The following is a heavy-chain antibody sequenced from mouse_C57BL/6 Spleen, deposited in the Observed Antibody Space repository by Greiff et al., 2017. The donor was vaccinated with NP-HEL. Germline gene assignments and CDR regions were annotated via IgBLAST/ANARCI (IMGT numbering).Heavy chain of an antibody. V-gene: IGHV1-82*01. Sequence: VQLQQSGPELVKPGASVKISCKASGYAFSSSWMNWVKQRPGKGLEWIGRIYPGDGDTNYNGKFKGKATLTADKSSSTAYMQLSSLTSEDSAVYFCARRLPPGDYWGQGTSVTVSS. CDR3: ARRLPPGDY. CDR2: IYPGDGDT. D-gene: IGHD5-5*01. J-gene: IGHJ4*01. CDR1: GYAFSSSW.